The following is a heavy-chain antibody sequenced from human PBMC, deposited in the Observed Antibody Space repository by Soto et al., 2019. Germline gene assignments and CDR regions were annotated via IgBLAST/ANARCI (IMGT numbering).Heavy chain of an antibody. J-gene: IGHJ5*02. CDR3: ARHRHPRGTVGATSPLDP. Sequence: GGSLRLSCANSGFSVSSNYLSWVRQAPWKGLEWVSVHYSGGSTYYADSVQGRFTISRDKSNNTLYLQMRRVRAEDTAVYFCARHRHPRGTVGATSPLDPWGQGTQVTVSS. D-gene: IGHD1-26*01. CDR2: HYSGGST. V-gene: IGHV3-53*01. CDR1: GFSVSSNY.